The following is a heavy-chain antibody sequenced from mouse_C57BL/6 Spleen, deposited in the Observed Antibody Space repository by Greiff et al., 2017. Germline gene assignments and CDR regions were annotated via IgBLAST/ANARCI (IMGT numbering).Heavy chain of an antibody. V-gene: IGHV5-9-1*02. CDR1: GFTFSSYA. D-gene: IGHD1-1*01. CDR3: TREGRPDAWFAY. J-gene: IGHJ3*01. Sequence: EVQLVESGEGLVKPGGSLKLSCAASGFTFSSYAMSWVRQTPEKRLEWVAYISSGGDYIYYADTVKGRFTISRDNARNTLYLQMSSLKSEDTAMYYCTREGRPDAWFAYWGQGTLVTVSA. CDR2: ISSGGDYI.